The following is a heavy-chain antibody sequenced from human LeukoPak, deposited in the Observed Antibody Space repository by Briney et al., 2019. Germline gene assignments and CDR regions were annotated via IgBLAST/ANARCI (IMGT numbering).Heavy chain of an antibody. Sequence: PSETLSLTCTVSGGSISSSSYYWGWIRQPPGKGLEWIGGIYYSGSTYYSPPLKSRLTISVDTSTNHFSLRLNSVTAADTAVYYCARLRFTMIRGVTPDNWFDPWGQGTLVTVSS. CDR2: IYYSGST. CDR1: GGSISSSSYY. D-gene: IGHD3-10*01. J-gene: IGHJ5*02. CDR3: ARLRFTMIRGVTPDNWFDP. V-gene: IGHV4-39*01.